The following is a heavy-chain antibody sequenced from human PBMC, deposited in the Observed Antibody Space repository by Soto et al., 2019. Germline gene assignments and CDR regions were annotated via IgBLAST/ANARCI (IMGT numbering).Heavy chain of an antibody. D-gene: IGHD5-18*01. Sequence: QVQLVESGGGVVQPGRSLRLSCAASGFTFSSYGMHWVRQAPGKGLEWVAVIWYDGSNKYYADSVKGRFTISRDNSKNTLYLQMNSRRAEDTAVYYCASGYSYGDYYYYGMDVWGQGTTVTVSS. CDR1: GFTFSSYG. J-gene: IGHJ6*02. V-gene: IGHV3-33*01. CDR3: ASGYSYGDYYYYGMDV. CDR2: IWYDGSNK.